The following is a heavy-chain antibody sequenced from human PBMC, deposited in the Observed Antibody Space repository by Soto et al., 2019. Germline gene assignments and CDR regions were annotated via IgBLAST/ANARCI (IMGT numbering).Heavy chain of an antibody. V-gene: IGHV1-69*06. CDR2: IIPIFGTA. D-gene: IGHD6-13*01. Sequence: ASVKVSCKASGGTFSSYAISWVRQAPGQGLEWMGGIIPIFGTANYAQKFQGSVTITADKSTSTAYMELSSLRSDDTAVYYCAREGIAEIDYWGQGTLVTVSS. CDR3: AREGIAEIDY. J-gene: IGHJ4*02. CDR1: GGTFSSYA.